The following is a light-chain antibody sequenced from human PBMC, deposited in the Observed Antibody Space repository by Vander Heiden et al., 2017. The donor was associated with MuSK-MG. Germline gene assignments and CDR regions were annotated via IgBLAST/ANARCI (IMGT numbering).Light chain of an antibody. CDR3: QQYKSDSET. CDR1: QSINTW. V-gene: IGKV1-5*03. CDR2: KGS. Sequence: DIQMTQSPSTLSASVGDRVTITCRASQSINTWLAWYQQKPGKAPNLLIYKGSSLKSGVPSRFSGSGSGTECTRTISSLQPDDFAIYYCQQYKSDSETFGQGTKVEIK. J-gene: IGKJ1*01.